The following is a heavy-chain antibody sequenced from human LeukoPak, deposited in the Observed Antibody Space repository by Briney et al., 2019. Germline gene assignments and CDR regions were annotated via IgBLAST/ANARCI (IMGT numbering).Heavy chain of an antibody. V-gene: IGHV4-59*01. J-gene: IGHJ6*02. Sequence: SETLSLTCTVSGGSISSYYWSWIRQPPGKGLEWIGYIYCSGSTNYNPSLKSRVTISVDTSKNQFSLKLSSVTAADTAVYYCARDGSGYDYVYYYGMDVWGQGTTVTVSS. CDR2: IYCSGST. CDR3: ARDGSGYDYVYYYGMDV. D-gene: IGHD5-12*01. CDR1: GGSISSYY.